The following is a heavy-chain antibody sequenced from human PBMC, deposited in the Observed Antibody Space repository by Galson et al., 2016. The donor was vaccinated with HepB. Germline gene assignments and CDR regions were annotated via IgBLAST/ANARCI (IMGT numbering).Heavy chain of an antibody. CDR3: AREGCSGGSCYSGYNWFDP. D-gene: IGHD2-15*01. CDR1: GDSISSRY. Sequence: SETLSLTCTVSGDSISSRYWSWIRQPAGKGLEWIGRIYTSGSTHYNPSLKSRVTMSVDTSKNQFSLKLTSVTAADTAVYYCAREGCSGGSCYSGYNWFDPWGQGTLVTVSS. J-gene: IGHJ5*02. CDR2: IYTSGST. V-gene: IGHV4-4*07.